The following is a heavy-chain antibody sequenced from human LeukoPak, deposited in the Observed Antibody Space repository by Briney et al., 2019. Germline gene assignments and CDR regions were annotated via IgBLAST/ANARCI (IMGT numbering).Heavy chain of an antibody. V-gene: IGHV5-10-1*01. J-gene: IGHJ5*02. CDR3: ATHPAYCSGGSCYGNWFDP. CDR2: IDPSDSYT. D-gene: IGHD2-15*01. CDR1: GYSFTRYW. Sequence: GESLKISCKGSGYSFTRYWISWVRQMPGKGLEWMGRIDPSDSYTNYSPSFQGHVTISADKSISTAYLQWSSLKASDTAMYYCATHPAYCSGGSCYGNWFDPWGQGTLVTVSS.